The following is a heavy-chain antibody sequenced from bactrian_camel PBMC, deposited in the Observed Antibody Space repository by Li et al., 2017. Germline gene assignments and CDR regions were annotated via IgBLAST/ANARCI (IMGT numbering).Heavy chain of an antibody. V-gene: IGHV3S53*01. CDR2: MNSDRTT. J-gene: IGHJ6*01. CDR3: AACRSCSGGVCNGDFAY. CDR1: KYAVSMYC. D-gene: IGHD2*01. Sequence: HVQLVESGGGSVQAGGSLKLSCAPSKYAVSMYCMGWFRQAPGKERELVSTMNSDRTTRYSESVKGRFTITRDRAKNTLYLQMDSLKTEDTGVYYCAACRSCSGGVCNGDFAYWGQGTQVTVS.